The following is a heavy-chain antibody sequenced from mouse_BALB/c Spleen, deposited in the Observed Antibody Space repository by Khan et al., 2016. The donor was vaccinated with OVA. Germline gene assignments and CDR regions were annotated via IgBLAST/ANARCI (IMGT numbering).Heavy chain of an antibody. CDR2: ISSGGSYT. Sequence: EVELVQSGGGLVKPGGSLKLSCAASGFAFSSYDMSWVRQTPEKRLEWVATISSGGSYTKYSDSVKGRFIISSDKARNTLYLQMSSLWSEDTAMYYGVRHGGFDPYYAMDNWGQGTSVTVST. V-gene: IGHV5-9*02. CDR3: VRHGGFDPYYAMDN. J-gene: IGHJ4*01. CDR1: GFAFSSYD.